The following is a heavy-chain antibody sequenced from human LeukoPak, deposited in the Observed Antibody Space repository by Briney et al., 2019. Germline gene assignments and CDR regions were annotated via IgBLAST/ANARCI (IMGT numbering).Heavy chain of an antibody. CDR3: VGGGYYGSGSYYNEDY. D-gene: IGHD3-10*01. CDR2: IDPSDSYT. J-gene: IGHJ4*02. Sequence: GESPKISFKGSGYSFTSYWISGGRQSPGKSLEWVGRIDPSDSYTNYSPSFQGPVTISADKSISTAYPQWSSLKASDNAMYYCVGGGYYGSGSYYNEDYWGQGTLVTVSS. CDR1: GYSFTSYW. V-gene: IGHV5-10-1*01.